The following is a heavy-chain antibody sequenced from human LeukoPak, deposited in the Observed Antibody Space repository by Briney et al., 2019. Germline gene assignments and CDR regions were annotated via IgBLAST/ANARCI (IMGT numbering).Heavy chain of an antibody. CDR3: VRDLTPSFCTSGSCPYGGYFDH. CDR1: GYTFTSYA. Sequence: ASVKVSCEASGYTFTSYALSWVRQAPGQGLEWMGWLNINNGNTKYAQKFQGRVTMTRITSTNTAYLELRNLISDDTAVYYCVRDLTPSFCTSGSCPYGGYFDHWGQGTLVTVSS. CDR2: LNINNGNT. V-gene: IGHV1-18*04. D-gene: IGHD2-15*01. J-gene: IGHJ4*02.